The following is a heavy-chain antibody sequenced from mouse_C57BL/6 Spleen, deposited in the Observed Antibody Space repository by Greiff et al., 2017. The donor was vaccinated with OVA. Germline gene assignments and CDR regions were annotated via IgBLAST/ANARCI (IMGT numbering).Heavy chain of an antibody. J-gene: IGHJ4*01. Sequence: VQLQQSGPELVKPGASVKISCKASGYTFTDYYMNWVKQTHGKSLEWIGDINPNNGGTSYNQKVKGKATLTVDKSSSTAYMELRRLTSEDSAVYYCARSYSKIMDDWGQGTSVTVSS. V-gene: IGHV1-26*01. D-gene: IGHD2-5*01. CDR3: ARSYSKIMDD. CDR2: INPNNGGT. CDR1: GYTFTDYY.